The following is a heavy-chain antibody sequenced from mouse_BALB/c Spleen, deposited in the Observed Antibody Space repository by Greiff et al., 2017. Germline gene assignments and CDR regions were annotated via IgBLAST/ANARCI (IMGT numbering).Heavy chain of an antibody. V-gene: IGHV1-9*01. CDR3: ARGGNYYGSREMDY. Sequence: VQLQQSGAELMKPGASVKISCKATGYTFSSYWIEWVKQRPGHGLEWIGEILPGSGSTNYNEKFKGKATFTADTSSNTAYMQLSSLTSEDSAVYYCARGGNYYGSREMDYWGQGTSFTVSS. CDR1: GYTFSSYW. J-gene: IGHJ4*01. D-gene: IGHD1-1*01. CDR2: ILPGSGST.